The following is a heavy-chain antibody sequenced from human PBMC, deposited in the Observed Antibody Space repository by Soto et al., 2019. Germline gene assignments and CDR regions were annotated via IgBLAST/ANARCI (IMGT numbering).Heavy chain of an antibody. J-gene: IGHJ6*02. V-gene: IGHV3-43*01. Sequence: GGSLRLSCAASGFTFDDYTMHWVRQAPGKGLEWVSLISWDGGSTYYADSVKGRFTISRDNSKNSLYLQMNSLRTEDTALYYCAKGLIAVAGTRNYYYYYGMDVWGQGTTVTVSS. CDR3: AKGLIAVAGTRNYYYYYGMDV. D-gene: IGHD6-19*01. CDR2: ISWDGGST. CDR1: GFTFDDYT.